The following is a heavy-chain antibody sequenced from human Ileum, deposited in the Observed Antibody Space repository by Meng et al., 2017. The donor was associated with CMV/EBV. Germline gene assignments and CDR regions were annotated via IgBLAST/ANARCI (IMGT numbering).Heavy chain of an antibody. CDR3: ASAPLDYDILTD. V-gene: IGHV3-74*01. J-gene: IGHJ4*02. CDR1: GFPFRSSW. Sequence: FAAAGFPFRSSWMHWVRQAPGKGLVWVSRINSGGSSTSYADSVKGRFTISRDNAKNTLYLQMNSLRAEDTAVYYCASAPLDYDILTDWGQGTLVTVSS. CDR2: INSGGSST. D-gene: IGHD3-9*01.